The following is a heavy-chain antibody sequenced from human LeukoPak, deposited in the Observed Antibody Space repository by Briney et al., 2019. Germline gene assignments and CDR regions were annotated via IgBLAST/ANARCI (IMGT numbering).Heavy chain of an antibody. CDR1: GFTFSDYD. CDR3: ARGEDRYSIDY. D-gene: IGHD2-15*01. CDR2: ISSSGSTI. V-gene: IGHV3-11*01. J-gene: IGHJ4*02. Sequence: GGSLRLSCAASGFTFSDYDMHWVRQAPGKGLEWVSYISSSGSTIYYADSVKGRFTISRDNAKNSLYLQMNSLRAEDTAVYYCARGEDRYSIDYWGQGTLVTVSS.